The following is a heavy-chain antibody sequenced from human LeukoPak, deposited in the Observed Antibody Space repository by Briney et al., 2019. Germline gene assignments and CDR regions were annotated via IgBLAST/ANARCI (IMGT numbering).Heavy chain of an antibody. D-gene: IGHD6-13*01. J-gene: IGHJ4*02. Sequence: GASVKVSCKASGYTFTSYYMHWVRQAPGQGLEWMGIINPSGGSTSYAQKFQGRVTMTRDMSTSTVYMELSSLRSEDTAIYYCAREGRGVPGAIAAVKGFDYWSQGTLVTVSS. CDR1: GYTFTSYY. CDR3: AREGRGVPGAIAAVKGFDY. V-gene: IGHV1-46*01. CDR2: INPSGGST.